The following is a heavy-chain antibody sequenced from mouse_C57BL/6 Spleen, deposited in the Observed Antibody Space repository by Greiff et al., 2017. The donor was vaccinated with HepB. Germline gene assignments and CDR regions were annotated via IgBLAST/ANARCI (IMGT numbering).Heavy chain of an antibody. V-gene: IGHV3-6*01. J-gene: IGHJ4*01. CDR2: ISYDGSN. CDR1: GYSITSGYY. CDR3: AGGMDY. Sequence: EVKLMESGPGLVKPSQSLSLTCSVTGYSITSGYYWNWIRQFPGNKLEWMGYISYDGSNNYNPSLKNRISITRDTSKNQFFLKLNSVTTEDTATYYCAGGMDYWGQGTSVTVSS.